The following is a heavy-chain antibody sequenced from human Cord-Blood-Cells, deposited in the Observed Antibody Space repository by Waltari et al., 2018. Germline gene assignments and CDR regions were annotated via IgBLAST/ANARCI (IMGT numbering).Heavy chain of an antibody. V-gene: IGHV4-34*01. D-gene: IGHD2-21*02. Sequence: QVQLQQWGAGLLKPSATLSLTCAVSGGSLRGYYWSWIRQPPGKGLEWIGEINHSGSTNYNPSLKSRVTISVDTSKNQFSLKLSSVTAADTAVYYCARGGGNSADAFDIWGQGTMVTVSS. J-gene: IGHJ3*02. CDR2: INHSGST. CDR3: ARGGGNSADAFDI. CDR1: GGSLRGYY.